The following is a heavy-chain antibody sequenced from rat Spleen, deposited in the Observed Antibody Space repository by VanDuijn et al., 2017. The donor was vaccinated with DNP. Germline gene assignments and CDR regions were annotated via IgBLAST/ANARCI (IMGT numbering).Heavy chain of an antibody. CDR1: GFTFSTFP. Sequence: EVQLVESGGGLVQPGRSMKLSCTASGFTFSTFPMAWVRQAPTKGLEWVTTISASGEYTHYRDSVKGRFTVSRDDAKSTLYLQMESLRSEDTATYYCAKDAFDYWGQGVMVTVSS. CDR2: ISASGEYT. J-gene: IGHJ2*01. CDR3: AKDAFDY. V-gene: IGHV5-46*01.